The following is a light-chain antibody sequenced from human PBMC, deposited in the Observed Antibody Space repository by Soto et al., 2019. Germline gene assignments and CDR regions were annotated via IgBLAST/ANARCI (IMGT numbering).Light chain of an antibody. CDR3: YSYAGSYTSV. Sequence: QSALTQPRSVSGSPGQSVTISCTGTSSDVGAYNYVSWYQQHPGKAPKLMIHDVTKRPSGVPDRFSGSKSGNTASLTISGLQAEDEADYYCYSYAGSYTSVLGTGTKVTVL. J-gene: IGLJ1*01. CDR1: SSDVGAYNY. CDR2: DVT. V-gene: IGLV2-11*01.